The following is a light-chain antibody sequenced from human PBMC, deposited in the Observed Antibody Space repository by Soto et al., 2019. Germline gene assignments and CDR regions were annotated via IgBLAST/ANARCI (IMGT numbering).Light chain of an antibody. CDR1: QSVTNN. Sequence: EIVMTQSPATLSVSPGERATLSCRASQSVTNNLAWYQEKPGQAPRLLMYGSSTRATGVPARFSGSGSGTEFTLTISSLQPEDFALYYCQQYNDWPPWTFGQGTKVDIK. CDR2: GSS. V-gene: IGKV3-15*01. J-gene: IGKJ1*01. CDR3: QQYNDWPPWT.